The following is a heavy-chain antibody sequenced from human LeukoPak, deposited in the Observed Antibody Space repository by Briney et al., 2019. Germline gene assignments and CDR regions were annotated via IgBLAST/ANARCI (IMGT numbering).Heavy chain of an antibody. D-gene: IGHD3-10*01. J-gene: IGHJ4*02. CDR1: GGSISSSIYY. Sequence: SETLSLTCIVSGGSISSSIYYWAWVRQPPGKGLEWIGTVFYNGATQYSPSLRSRVTISIDTSTNQFSLKLSSVTAADTAVYYCARASGGGSGSYPIDYWGQGTLVTVSS. V-gene: IGHV4-39*07. CDR3: ARASGGGSGSYPIDY. CDR2: VFYNGAT.